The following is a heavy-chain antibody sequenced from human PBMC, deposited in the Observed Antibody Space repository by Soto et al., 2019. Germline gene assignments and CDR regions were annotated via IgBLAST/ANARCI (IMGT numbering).Heavy chain of an antibody. CDR2: IVPIFATP. V-gene: IGHV1-69*14. CDR3: AREGSGRHFDY. D-gene: IGHD2-15*01. CDR1: GGSFSSYA. Sequence: QVQLVQSGAEVKKPGSSVKVSCKASGGSFSSYAFTWVRLATGQVLECMGCIVPIFATPNYAQKLQGRVTITADRSTNSVYMELSSLTSEDTALYFCAREGSGRHFDYWGQGTLVTVDS. J-gene: IGHJ4*02.